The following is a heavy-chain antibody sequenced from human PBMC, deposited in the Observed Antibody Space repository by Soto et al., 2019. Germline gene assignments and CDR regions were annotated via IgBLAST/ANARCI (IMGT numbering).Heavy chain of an antibody. CDR2: INHSGST. CDR3: ARGGGCSSTSCYYS. Sequence: QVQLQQWGAGLLKPSETLSLTCAVYGGSFSGYYWSWIRQPPGKGLEWIGEINHSGSTNYNPSLKGRVTIAVDTSKNQFSLKLSSVTAADTAVYYCARGGGCSSTSCYYSWGQGTLVTVSS. CDR1: GGSFSGYY. V-gene: IGHV4-34*01. J-gene: IGHJ4*02. D-gene: IGHD2-2*01.